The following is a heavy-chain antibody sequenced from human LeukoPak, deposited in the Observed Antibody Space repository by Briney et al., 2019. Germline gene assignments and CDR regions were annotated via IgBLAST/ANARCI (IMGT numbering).Heavy chain of an antibody. V-gene: IGHV1-69*02. D-gene: IGHD3-3*01. CDR3: AIFLRYYYYGMDV. Sequence: SVTVSCEASGYPFTDYFLHWVRQAPGQGLEWMGRIIPILGIANYAQKFQGRVTITADKSTSTAYMELSSLRSEDTAVYYCAIFLRYYYYGMDVWGQGTTVTVSS. CDR2: IIPILGIA. J-gene: IGHJ6*02. CDR1: GYPFTDYF.